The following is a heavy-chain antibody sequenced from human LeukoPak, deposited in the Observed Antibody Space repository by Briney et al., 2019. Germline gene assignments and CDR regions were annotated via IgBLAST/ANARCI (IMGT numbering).Heavy chain of an antibody. J-gene: IGHJ4*02. CDR1: GYSFSTSW. CDR3: ARERSSQGYFDF. CDR2: IYPGDSDT. D-gene: IGHD6-6*01. V-gene: IGHV5-51*01. Sequence: GESLKIYCKGSGYSFSTSWIGWVRQMPGKGLEWMGIIYPGDSDTRYSPSFQGQVTISADKSVTTAYLQWSSLKASDTAMYYCARERSSQGYFDFWGRGTLVTVSS.